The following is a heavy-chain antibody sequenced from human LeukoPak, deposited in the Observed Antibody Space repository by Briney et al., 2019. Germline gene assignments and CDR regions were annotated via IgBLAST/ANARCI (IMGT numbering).Heavy chain of an antibody. V-gene: IGHV1-46*01. CDR2: INPSGGST. Sequence: ASVKVSCKASGYTFTSYYMHWVRQAPGQGLEWMGIINPSGGSTSYAQKFQGRVTMTRDTSTSTVYMELSSLRSEDTAVYYCARDLDEGCSSTSCYIPLDYWGQGTLVTVSS. D-gene: IGHD2-2*02. CDR1: GYTFTSYY. J-gene: IGHJ4*02. CDR3: ARDLDEGCSSTSCYIPLDY.